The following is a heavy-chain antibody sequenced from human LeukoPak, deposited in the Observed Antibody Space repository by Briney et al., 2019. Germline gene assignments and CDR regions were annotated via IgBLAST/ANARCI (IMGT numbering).Heavy chain of an antibody. CDR3: ARACGYYDSSGYFSGWNWFDP. D-gene: IGHD3-22*01. J-gene: IGHJ5*02. V-gene: IGHV1-8*01. Sequence: ASVKVSCKASGYTFTSYDINWVRQATGQGLEWMGWMNPNSGNTGYAQKFQGRVTMTRNTSISTAYMELNSLRSEDTAVYYCARACGYYDSSGYFSGWNWFDPWGQGTLVTVSS. CDR1: GYTFTSYD. CDR2: MNPNSGNT.